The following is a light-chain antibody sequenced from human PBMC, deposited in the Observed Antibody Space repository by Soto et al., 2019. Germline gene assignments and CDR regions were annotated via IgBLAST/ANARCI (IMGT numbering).Light chain of an antibody. V-gene: IGKV1-5*03. CDR1: QSISSW. CDR3: QQYNSYPLT. CDR2: NAS. Sequence: DIQMTQSPSTLSASVGDRVTNTCRASQSISSWLAWYQQKPGKAPKLLIYNASILESGVPSRFSGSGSGTEFTLTISSLQPDDFATYYCQQYNSYPLTFGGGTKVDIK. J-gene: IGKJ4*01.